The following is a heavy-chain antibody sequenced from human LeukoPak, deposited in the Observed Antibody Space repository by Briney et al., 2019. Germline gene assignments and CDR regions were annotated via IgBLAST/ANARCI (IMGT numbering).Heavy chain of an antibody. J-gene: IGHJ4*02. CDR2: INPDGIKR. V-gene: IGHV3-7*04. CDR1: GLTFSSSW. D-gene: IGHD3-22*01. Sequence: GGSLRLSCAVSGLTFSSSWMDWVRQAPGKGLEWVASINPDGIKRYSADSVKGRFTISRDNARNSLYLQMDSLRAEDTAVYYCARGRYDSSGYPFDYWGQGTLVTVSS. CDR3: ARGRYDSSGYPFDY.